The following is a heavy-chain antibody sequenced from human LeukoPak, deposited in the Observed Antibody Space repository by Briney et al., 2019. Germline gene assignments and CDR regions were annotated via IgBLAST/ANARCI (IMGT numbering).Heavy chain of an antibody. CDR1: GFTFSSYA. J-gene: IGHJ4*02. CDR3: ARVLLWFGELSSSSLASDY. D-gene: IGHD3-10*01. Sequence: GGSLRLSCAAAGFTFSSYAMHWVRQAPGKGLEWVAVISYDGSNKYYADSVKGRFTISRDNSKNTLYLQMNSLRAEDTAVYYCARVLLWFGELSSSSLASDYWGQGTLVTVSS. V-gene: IGHV3-30*01. CDR2: ISYDGSNK.